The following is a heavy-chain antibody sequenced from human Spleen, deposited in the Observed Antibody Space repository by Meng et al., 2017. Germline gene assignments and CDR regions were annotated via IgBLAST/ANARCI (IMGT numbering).Heavy chain of an antibody. D-gene: IGHD5-18*01. CDR2: ITTYNGNT. J-gene: IGHJ4*02. V-gene: IGHV1-18*01. CDR3: ARVDTAMNPGSDFDY. CDR1: GYTFSTYG. Sequence: VDLVQSGAEVQKPGASVKVSCKSSGYTFSTYGISWVRQAPGQGLEWMGWITTYNGNTNYAQKFQGRVTMTTDTSTTTAYMELRSLRSDDTAVYYCARVDTAMNPGSDFDYWGQGTLVTVSS.